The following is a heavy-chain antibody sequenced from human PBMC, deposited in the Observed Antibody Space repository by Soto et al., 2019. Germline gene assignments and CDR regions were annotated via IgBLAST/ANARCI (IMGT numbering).Heavy chain of an antibody. V-gene: IGHV2-5*01. CDR1: GFSLSASGVG. CDR3: AHSHISIFGIVIPYFDY. D-gene: IGHD3-3*01. Sequence: PTLVNHTQTLTLTCTFSGFSLSASGVGVGWIRQSPGKALEWLALIYWNDDDRYSPSLKSRLTITKDTSKNQVVLTMTNMGPVDTATYYCAHSHISIFGIVIPYFDYWGQGTLVTVSS. J-gene: IGHJ4*02. CDR2: IYWNDDD.